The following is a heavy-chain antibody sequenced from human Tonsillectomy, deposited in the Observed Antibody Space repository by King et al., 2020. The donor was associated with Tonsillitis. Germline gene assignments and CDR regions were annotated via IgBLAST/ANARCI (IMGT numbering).Heavy chain of an antibody. J-gene: IGHJ4*02. CDR3: VSLRRITLIVVPGDSYYFDY. Sequence: VQLVESGGGLVKTGGSLRLSCAASGFTFSDYYMRWVRQAPGKGLEWVSYISSSGSTIYYADSVKGRFTISRDNAKNSLYLQKNSLRAEDTAAYYCVSLRRITLIVVPGDSYYFDYWGQGTLATVSS. V-gene: IGHV3-11*04. CDR2: ISSSGSTI. D-gene: IGHD3-22*01. CDR1: GFTFSDYY.